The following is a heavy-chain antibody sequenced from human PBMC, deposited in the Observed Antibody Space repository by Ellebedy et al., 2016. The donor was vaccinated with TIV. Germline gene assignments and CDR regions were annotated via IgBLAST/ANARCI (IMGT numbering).Heavy chain of an antibody. V-gene: IGHV3-23*01. CDR2: ISGSGGST. Sequence: PGGSLRLSCTASGFTFSHYPMSWVRQAPGKGPEWILGISGSGGSTYYADSVKGRFTISRDNSEKTVHLQMSNLRAEDAAVYYCAKDRDACSTSCPNPRGFYHGMDAWGQGTTVIVSS. D-gene: IGHD2-2*01. CDR1: GFTFSHYP. J-gene: IGHJ6*02. CDR3: AKDRDACSTSCPNPRGFYHGMDA.